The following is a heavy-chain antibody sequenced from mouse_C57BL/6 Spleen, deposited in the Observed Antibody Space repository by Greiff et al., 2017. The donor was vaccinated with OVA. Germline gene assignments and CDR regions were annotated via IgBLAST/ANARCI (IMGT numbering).Heavy chain of an antibody. CDR2: IDPSDSET. J-gene: IGHJ4*01. V-gene: IGHV1-52*01. Sequence: QVQLKQPGAELVRPGSSVKLSCKASGYTFTSYWMHWVKQRPIQGLEWIGNIDPSDSETHYNQKFKDKATLTVDKSSSTAYMQLSSLTSEDSAVYYCARGTGNSNAMDYWGQGTSVTVSS. D-gene: IGHD2-1*01. CDR3: ARGTGNSNAMDY. CDR1: GYTFTSYW.